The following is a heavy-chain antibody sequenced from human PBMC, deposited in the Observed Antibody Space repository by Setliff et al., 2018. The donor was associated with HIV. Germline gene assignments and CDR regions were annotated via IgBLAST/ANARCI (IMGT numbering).Heavy chain of an antibody. CDR1: GFTFSTYW. Sequence: GGSLRLSCAASGFTFSTYWMHWVRQAPGKGLVWVARNNNDVNSIRYADSVKGRFTISRDNAKNTLYLQMDSVSAEDTAVYYCARDPTWGSGWYLDLWGRGTLVTVSS. D-gene: IGHD6-19*01. CDR3: ARDPTWGSGWYLDL. CDR2: NNNDVNSI. V-gene: IGHV3-74*01. J-gene: IGHJ2*01.